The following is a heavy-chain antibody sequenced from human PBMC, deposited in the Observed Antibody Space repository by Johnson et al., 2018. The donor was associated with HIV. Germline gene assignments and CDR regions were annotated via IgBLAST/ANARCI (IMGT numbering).Heavy chain of an antibody. CDR3: AKDRGSGDVFDI. D-gene: IGHD1-26*01. Sequence: QVQLVESGGGVVQPGRSLRLSCAASGFTFNTYAMYWVRQAPGKGLEWVAFISYDGTNKYYADSEKGRFAISRDNSKNSLYLQMNSLRAEDTAVYYCAKDRGSGDVFDIWGQGAMVTVSS. J-gene: IGHJ3*02. CDR2: ISYDGTNK. V-gene: IGHV3-30*09. CDR1: GFTFNTYA.